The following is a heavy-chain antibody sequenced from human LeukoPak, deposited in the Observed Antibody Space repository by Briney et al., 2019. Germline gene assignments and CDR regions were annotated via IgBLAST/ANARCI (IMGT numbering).Heavy chain of an antibody. CDR2: INPSGGST. J-gene: IGHJ4*02. Sequence: ASVKVSCKASGYTFTSYYMHWVRQAPGQGLEWMVIINPSGGSTSYAQKFQGRVTMTRDASTSTVYMELRSLRSEDTAVYYCARDHEYYYGSGSYYPGGCDYWGQGTLVTVSS. CDR3: ARDHEYYYGSGSYYPGGCDY. D-gene: IGHD3-10*01. V-gene: IGHV1-46*01. CDR1: GYTFTSYY.